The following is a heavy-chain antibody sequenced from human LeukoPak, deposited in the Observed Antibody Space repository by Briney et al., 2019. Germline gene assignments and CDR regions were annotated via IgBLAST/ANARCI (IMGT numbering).Heavy chain of an antibody. D-gene: IGHD4-17*01. Sequence: PGGSLRLSCAASGFTFSSYEMNWVRQAPGKGLEWVSYISSSGSTIYHADSVKGRFTISRDNAKNSLYLQMNSLRAEDTAVYYCARGFLTSGDYAWGQGTLVTVSS. CDR1: GFTFSSYE. J-gene: IGHJ5*02. CDR3: ARGFLTSGDYA. CDR2: ISSSGSTI. V-gene: IGHV3-48*03.